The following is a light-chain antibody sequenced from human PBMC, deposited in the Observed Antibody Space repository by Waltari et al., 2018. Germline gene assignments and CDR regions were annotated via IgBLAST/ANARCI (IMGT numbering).Light chain of an antibody. V-gene: IGLV2-8*01. CDR1: SSDVGAYNY. CDR2: EVT. J-gene: IGLJ1*01. Sequence: QSALTQPPSASGSPGQSVTISCTGTSSDVGAYNYVSWYQQYPGKAPKLMIYEVTKRPSWVPDRFSASKSGNTASLTVSGLQAEDEADYYCSSYAGNNNCVFGTGTKVTVL. CDR3: SSYAGNNNCV.